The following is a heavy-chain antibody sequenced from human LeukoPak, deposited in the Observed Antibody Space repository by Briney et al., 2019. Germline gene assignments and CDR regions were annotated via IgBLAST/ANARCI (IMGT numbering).Heavy chain of an antibody. CDR3: ARGSPAEGGLDY. V-gene: IGHV1-2*02. D-gene: IGHD2-15*01. CDR2: INPNSGGT. CDR1: GYTFTGYY. J-gene: IGHJ4*02. Sequence: SSVRVSCKASGYTFTGYYMHWVRQAPGQGLEWMGWINPNSGGTNYAQKCQGRVTITRDTSISTAYMELSRLRSDDTAVYYCARGSPAEGGLDYWGQGTLVTVSS.